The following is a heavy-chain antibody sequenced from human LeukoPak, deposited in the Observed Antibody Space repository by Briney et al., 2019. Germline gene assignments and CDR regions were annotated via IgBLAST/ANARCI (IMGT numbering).Heavy chain of an antibody. D-gene: IGHD4-17*01. CDR1: GGTFSSYA. CDR2: IIPIFGTA. CDR3: ARDSGGIYGDNWFDP. J-gene: IGHJ5*02. V-gene: IGHV1-69*05. Sequence: SVKVSCKASGGTFSSYAISWVRQAPGQGLEWMGGIIPIFGTANYAQKFQGRVTITTDESTSTAYMELSSLRSEDTAVYYCARDSGGIYGDNWFDPWGQGTLVTVSS.